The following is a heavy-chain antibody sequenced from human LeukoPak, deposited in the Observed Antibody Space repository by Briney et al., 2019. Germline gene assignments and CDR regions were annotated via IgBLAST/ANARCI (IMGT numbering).Heavy chain of an antibody. D-gene: IGHD1-1*01. Sequence: PSETLSLTCVVSAYSISGGYYWGWIRQPPRKGLEWIGSISHSGSTYYNPSLKSRVTISVDTSKNQFSLKLTSVTAADTAMYYCARHLDHFNYWGQGILVTVSS. J-gene: IGHJ4*02. CDR3: ARHLDHFNY. V-gene: IGHV4-38-2*01. CDR1: AYSISGGYY. CDR2: ISHSGST.